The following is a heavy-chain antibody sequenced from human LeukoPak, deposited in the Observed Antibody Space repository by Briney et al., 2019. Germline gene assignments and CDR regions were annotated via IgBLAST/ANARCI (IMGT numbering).Heavy chain of an antibody. CDR1: GGSISSSSYY. J-gene: IGHJ2*01. CDR2: IYYSGST. CDR3: ARYYSGLEYFDL. V-gene: IGHV4-39*01. D-gene: IGHD4-11*01. Sequence: SETLSLTCTVSGGSISSSSYYWGWIRQPPGKGLEWIGSIYYSGSTYYNPSLKSRVTISVDTSKNQFSLKLSSVTAADTAVYFCARYYSGLEYFDLWGRGTLVTVAS.